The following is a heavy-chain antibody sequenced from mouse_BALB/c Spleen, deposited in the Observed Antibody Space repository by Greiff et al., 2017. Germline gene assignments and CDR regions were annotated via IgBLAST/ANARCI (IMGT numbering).Heavy chain of an antibody. J-gene: IGHJ4*01. Sequence: DVKLQESGGGLVQPGGSLRLSCATSGFTFTDYYMSWVRQPPGKALEWLGFIRNKANGYTTEYSASVKGRFTISRDNSQSILYLQMNTLRAEDSATYYCARDKPMDYWGQGTSVTVSS. V-gene: IGHV7-3*02. CDR2: IRNKANGYTT. CDR1: GFTFTDYY. CDR3: ARDKPMDY.